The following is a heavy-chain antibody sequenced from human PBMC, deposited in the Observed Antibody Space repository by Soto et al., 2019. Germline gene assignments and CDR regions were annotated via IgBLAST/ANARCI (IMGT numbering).Heavy chain of an antibody. CDR1: GGTFSSYA. J-gene: IGHJ4*02. Sequence: GASVKVSCKASGGTFSSYAISWVRQAPGQGLEWMGGIIPIFGTSNYAQKFQGRVTITADKSTSTAYMELSSLRSEDTAVYYCVGAPPGSFPQGLNYWGQGTLVTVSS. CDR2: IIPIFGTS. V-gene: IGHV1-69*06. CDR3: VGAPPGSFPQGLNY. D-gene: IGHD2-15*01.